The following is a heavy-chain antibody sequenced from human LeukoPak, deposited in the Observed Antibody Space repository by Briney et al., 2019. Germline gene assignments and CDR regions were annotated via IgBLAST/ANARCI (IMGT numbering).Heavy chain of an antibody. CDR1: GGSISSSSYY. CDR2: ISYGGST. D-gene: IGHD4-23*01. V-gene: IGHV4-39*07. J-gene: IGHJ2*01. Sequence: PSETLSLTCTVSGGSISSSSYYWGWIRQPPGKGLEWIGSISYGGSTYYNPSLKSRVTISLDTSKNQFSLKLSSVTTADTAVYYCARSVVTLYWYFDLWGRGTLVTVSS. CDR3: ARSVVTLYWYFDL.